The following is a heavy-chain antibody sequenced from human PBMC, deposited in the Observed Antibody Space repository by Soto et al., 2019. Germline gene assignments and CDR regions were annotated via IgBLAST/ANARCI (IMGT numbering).Heavy chain of an antibody. CDR3: ARDREDGGCSFPSGYNWLDP. CDR2: IYYSGST. CDR1: GGSISSGDYY. Sequence: QVQLQESGAGLVKPSQTLSLTCTVSGGSISSGDYYWSWIRQPPAKGVEWIGYIYYSGSTYYNPSLTGRVTISVDSSKNQFSLKLSSVTAADTAVYSGARDREDGGCSFPSGYNWLDPWVQGTLVTVSS. V-gene: IGHV4-30-4*01. J-gene: IGHJ5*02. D-gene: IGHD2-15*01.